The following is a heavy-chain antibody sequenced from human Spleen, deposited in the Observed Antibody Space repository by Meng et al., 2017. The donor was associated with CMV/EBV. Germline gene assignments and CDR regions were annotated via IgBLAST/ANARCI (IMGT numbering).Heavy chain of an antibody. D-gene: IGHD3-10*01. J-gene: IGHJ4*02. V-gene: IGHV4-38-2*02. CDR1: DYSISSGYY. CDR2: IYHTGTT. CDR3: ARARWFGASAFGY. Sequence: GSLRLSCTVSDYSISSGYYWGWIRQPPGKGLEWIGSIYHTGTTYYNPSLKSRVTISVDTSKNRFSLKLTSVTAADTAVYYCARARWFGASAFGYWGQGTLVTVSS.